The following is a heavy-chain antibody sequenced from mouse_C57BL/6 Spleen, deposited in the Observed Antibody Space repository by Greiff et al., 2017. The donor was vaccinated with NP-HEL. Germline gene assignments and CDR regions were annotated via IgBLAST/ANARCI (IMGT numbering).Heavy chain of an antibody. D-gene: IGHD2-1*01. CDR1: GFTFSSYA. Sequence: EVQVVESGGGLVKPGGSLKLSCAASGFTFSSYAMSWVRQTPEKRLEWVATISDGGSYTYYPDNVKGRFTISRDNAKNNLYLQMSHLKSEDTAMYYCARVYYGNYGFAYWGQGTLVTVSA. CDR2: ISDGGSYT. J-gene: IGHJ3*01. V-gene: IGHV5-4*01. CDR3: ARVYYGNYGFAY.